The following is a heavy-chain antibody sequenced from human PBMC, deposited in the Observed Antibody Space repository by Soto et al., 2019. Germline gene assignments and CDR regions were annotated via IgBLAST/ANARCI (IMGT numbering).Heavy chain of an antibody. V-gene: IGHV3-21*01. CDR1: GFSFSNYN. J-gene: IGHJ4*02. D-gene: IGHD6-6*01. CDR2: ISSSSTST. CDR3: ARATPWGSSSFFFDY. Sequence: VQLVESGGGLVKPGGSLRLSCAASGFSFSNYNMNWVRQAPGKGLEWVSSISSSSTSTYYADSVKGRFTISRDNAKNSLYLQVNSLRAEDTAVYYCARATPWGSSSFFFDYWGQGILVTVSS.